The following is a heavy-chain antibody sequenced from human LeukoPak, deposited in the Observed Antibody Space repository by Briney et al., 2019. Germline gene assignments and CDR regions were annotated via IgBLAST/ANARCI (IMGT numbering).Heavy chain of an antibody. Sequence: SETLSLTRAVYGGSFSGYYWSWIRQPPGKGLEWIGEINHSGSTNYNPSLKSRVTISVDTSKNQFSLKLSSVTAADTAVYYCAVGSTMVRGVIRNWGQGTLVTVSS. J-gene: IGHJ4*02. CDR3: AVGSTMVRGVIRN. V-gene: IGHV4-34*01. CDR2: INHSGST. CDR1: GGSFSGYY. D-gene: IGHD3-10*01.